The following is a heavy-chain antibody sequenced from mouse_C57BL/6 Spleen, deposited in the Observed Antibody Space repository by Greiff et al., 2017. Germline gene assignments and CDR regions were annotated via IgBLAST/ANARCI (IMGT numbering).Heavy chain of an antibody. CDR3: ASYRAAQATGDYYSLDY. V-gene: IGHV7-3*01. CDR2: IRNKANGYTT. Sequence: EVMLVESGGGLVQPGGSLSLSCAASGFTFTDYYMSWVRQPPGKALEWLGFIRNKANGYTTEYSASVKGRFTISRDNYQSILYLQMNALRAEDSATYYCASYRAAQATGDYYSLDYWGQGTSVTVSS. J-gene: IGHJ4*01. D-gene: IGHD3-2*02. CDR1: GFTFTDYY.